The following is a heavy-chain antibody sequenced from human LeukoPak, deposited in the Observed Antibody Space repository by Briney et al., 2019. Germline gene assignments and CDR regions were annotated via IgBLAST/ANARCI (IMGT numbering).Heavy chain of an antibody. CDR3: ARDRTYYGSGSSPFDP. CDR1: GFTFSSYA. CDR2: ISYDGSNK. D-gene: IGHD3-10*01. V-gene: IGHV3-30-3*01. Sequence: GGSLGLSCAASGFTFSSYAMHWVRQAPGKGLEWVAVISYDGSNKYYADSVKGRFTISRDNSKNTLYLQMNSLRAEDTAVYYCARDRTYYGSGSSPFDPWGQGTLVTVSS. J-gene: IGHJ5*02.